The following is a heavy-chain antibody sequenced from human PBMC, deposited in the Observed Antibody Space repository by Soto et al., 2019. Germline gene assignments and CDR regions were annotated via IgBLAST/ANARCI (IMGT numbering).Heavy chain of an antibody. CDR3: ARTLKNQLPPYYYAMDV. Sequence: EEQLVESGGGLVHPGGSLRLSCSASGFTFSRYEMNWVRQGPGRGLEWISYISPSDSAAYYADSVKGRFTISRDNAKNTLILQMNSLRAEDTAVYYCARTLKNQLPPYYYAMDVWGQGTTVIVSS. J-gene: IGHJ6*02. CDR2: ISPSDSAA. D-gene: IGHD1-1*01. V-gene: IGHV3-48*03. CDR1: GFTFSRYE.